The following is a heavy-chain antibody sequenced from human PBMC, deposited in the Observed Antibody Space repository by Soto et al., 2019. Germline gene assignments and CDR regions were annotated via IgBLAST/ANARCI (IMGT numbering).Heavy chain of an antibody. CDR2: MNPNSGNT. J-gene: IGHJ5*02. CDR3: AGYSSSKWGWFDP. Sequence: ASVKVSCKASGYTFTSYDINWVRQATGQGLEWMGWMNPNSGNTGYAQKFQGRVTITRDTSASTAYMELSSLRSEDTAVHYCAGYSSSKWGWFDPWGQGTLVTVSS. D-gene: IGHD6-6*01. CDR1: GYTFTSYD. V-gene: IGHV1-8*01.